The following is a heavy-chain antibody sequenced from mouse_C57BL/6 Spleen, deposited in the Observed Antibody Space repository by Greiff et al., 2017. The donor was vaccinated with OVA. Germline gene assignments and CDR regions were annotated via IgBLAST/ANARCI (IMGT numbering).Heavy chain of an antibody. CDR1: GYTFTDYN. CDR3: ARDHYGNSY. V-gene: IGHV1-22*01. CDR2: INPNNGGT. J-gene: IGHJ2*01. D-gene: IGHD1-1*01. Sequence: DVQLQESGPELVKPGASVKMSCKASGYTFTDYNMHWVKQSHGKSLEWIGYINPNNGGTSYNQKFKGKATLTVNKSSSTAYMELRSLTSEDSAVYYCARDHYGNSYWGQGTTLTVSS.